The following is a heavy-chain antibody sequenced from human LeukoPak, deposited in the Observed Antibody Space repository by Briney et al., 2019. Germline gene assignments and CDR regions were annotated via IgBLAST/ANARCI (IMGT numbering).Heavy chain of an antibody. V-gene: IGHV3-21*01. Sequence: PGGSLRLSCAASGFTVSSNYMSWVRQAPGKGLEWVSSISSSSSYIYYADSMKGRFTISRDNAKNSLYLQMNSLRAEDTAVYYCASGIAVAGTGGYWGQGTLVTVSS. CDR2: ISSSSSYI. CDR3: ASGIAVAGTGGY. D-gene: IGHD6-19*01. CDR1: GFTVSSNY. J-gene: IGHJ4*02.